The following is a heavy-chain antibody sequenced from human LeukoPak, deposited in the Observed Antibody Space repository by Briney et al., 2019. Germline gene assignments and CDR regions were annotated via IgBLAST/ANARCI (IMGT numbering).Heavy chain of an antibody. J-gene: IGHJ4*02. D-gene: IGHD3-10*01. CDR2: IYYSGST. Sequence: PSETLSLTCTVSGGSISSYYWSWIRQPPGKGLEWIGYIYYSGSTNYNPSLKSRVTISVDTSKNQFSLKLSSVTAADTAVYYCARGRDYYGSGRFDHWGQGTLVTVSS. CDR1: GGSISSYY. CDR3: ARGRDYYGSGRFDH. V-gene: IGHV4-59*01.